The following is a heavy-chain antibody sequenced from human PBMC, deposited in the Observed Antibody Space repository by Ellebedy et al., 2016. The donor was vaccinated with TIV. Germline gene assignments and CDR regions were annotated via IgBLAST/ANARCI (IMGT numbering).Heavy chain of an antibody. CDR1: GYTFTNFG. V-gene: IGHV1-18*01. CDR2: ISAFRGNT. J-gene: IGHJ4*02. D-gene: IGHD4-23*01. Sequence: ASVKVSCXASGYTFTNFGITWVRQAPGQGLEWMGWISAFRGNTDYAQKTQGRVTMTTDTSTNTVYMELRNLTSDDTAVYYCARMARSGNYGGWGQGTLATVSS. CDR3: ARMARSGNYGG.